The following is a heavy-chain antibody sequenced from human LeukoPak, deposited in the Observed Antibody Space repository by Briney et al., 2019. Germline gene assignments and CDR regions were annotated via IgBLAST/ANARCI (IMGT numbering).Heavy chain of an antibody. Sequence: SVKVSCKASGGTFSSYAISWVRQAPGQGLEWMGGIIPIFGTANYAQKFQGRVTITTDESTSTAYMELSRLRSEDTAVYYCARESLSYGDRDYWGQGTLVTVSS. CDR1: GGTFSSYA. CDR2: IIPIFGTA. CDR3: ARESLSYGDRDY. J-gene: IGHJ4*02. D-gene: IGHD4-17*01. V-gene: IGHV1-69*05.